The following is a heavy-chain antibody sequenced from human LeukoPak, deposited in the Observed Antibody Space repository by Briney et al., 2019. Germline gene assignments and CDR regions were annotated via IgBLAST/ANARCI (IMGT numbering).Heavy chain of an antibody. CDR1: GFTFSSYA. V-gene: IGHV3-23*01. Sequence: GGSLRLSCPASGFTFSSYAMSWVRQAPGKGLEWVSGISGSGGSTNYADSVKGRFTISRENSKNTLYLQMNSLRAEDTAVYYCAKDSRYSGNIKAFDIWGQGTMVTVSS. J-gene: IGHJ3*02. D-gene: IGHD1-26*01. CDR2: ISGSGGST. CDR3: AKDSRYSGNIKAFDI.